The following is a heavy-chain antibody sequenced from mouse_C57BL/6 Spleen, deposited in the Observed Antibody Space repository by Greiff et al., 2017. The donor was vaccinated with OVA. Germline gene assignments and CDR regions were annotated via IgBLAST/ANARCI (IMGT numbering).Heavy chain of an antibody. D-gene: IGHD4-1*01. CDR3: ARHWDSLAMDY. CDR1: GYTFTSYW. Sequence: QVQLQQPGAELVKPGASVKLSCKASGYTFTSYWMHWVKQRPGQGLEWIGMIHPNSGSTNYNEKFKSKATLTVDKSSSTAYMQLSSLTSEDSAVYYCARHWDSLAMDYWGQGTSVTVSS. CDR2: IHPNSGST. V-gene: IGHV1-64*01. J-gene: IGHJ4*01.